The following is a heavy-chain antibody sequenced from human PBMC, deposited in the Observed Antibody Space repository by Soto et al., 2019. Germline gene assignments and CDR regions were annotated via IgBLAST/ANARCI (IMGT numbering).Heavy chain of an antibody. CDR2: IIPILGIA. Sequence: QVQLVQSGAEVKKPGSSVKVSCKASGGTFSSYTISWVRQAPGQGLEWMGRIIPILGIANYAQKFQGRVTITADKSTSTAYMELSSRRSEDTAVYYCASPDCSSTSCYSVMRFDFDYWGQGTLVTVSS. J-gene: IGHJ4*02. V-gene: IGHV1-69*02. D-gene: IGHD2-2*01. CDR1: GGTFSSYT. CDR3: ASPDCSSTSCYSVMRFDFDY.